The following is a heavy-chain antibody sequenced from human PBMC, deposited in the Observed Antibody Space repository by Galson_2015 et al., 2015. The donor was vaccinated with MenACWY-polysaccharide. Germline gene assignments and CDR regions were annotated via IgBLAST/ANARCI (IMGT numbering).Heavy chain of an antibody. J-gene: IGHJ4*02. CDR3: ARGRREIAVAGTAAVLLDD. V-gene: IGHV1-8*01. Sequence: SVKVSCKASGYTFSSYDINWVRQATGQGLEWMGWMNPNTGNTGYVQKFQGRVTMTRNTSISTAYMELSSLRSEDTAVYYCARGRREIAVAGTAAVLLDDWGQGTLVTVTS. CDR2: MNPNTGNT. CDR1: GYTFSSYD. D-gene: IGHD6-19*01.